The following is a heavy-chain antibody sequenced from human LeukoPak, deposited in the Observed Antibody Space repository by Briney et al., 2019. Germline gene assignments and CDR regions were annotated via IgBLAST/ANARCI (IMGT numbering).Heavy chain of an antibody. CDR3: ASTYYDFWSGSQGDFDY. CDR1: GGSISSYY. Sequence: PSETLSLTCTVSGGSISSYYWSWIRQPAGKGLEWIGRICTSGSTNYNPSLKSRVTMSVDTSKNQFSLKLSSVTAADTAVYYCASTYYDFWSGSQGDFDYWGQGTLVTVSS. D-gene: IGHD3-3*01. J-gene: IGHJ4*02. V-gene: IGHV4-4*07. CDR2: ICTSGST.